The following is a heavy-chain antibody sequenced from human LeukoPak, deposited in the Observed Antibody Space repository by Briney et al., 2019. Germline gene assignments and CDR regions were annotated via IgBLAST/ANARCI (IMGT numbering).Heavy chain of an antibody. CDR3: AGDYGEYYYGMDV. D-gene: IGHD4-17*01. V-gene: IGHV3-33*01. J-gene: IGHJ6*02. CDR1: GFTCSSYG. CDR2: IWYDGSNK. Sequence: GRSLRLSCAASGFTCSSYGMHWVRQAPGKGLEWVAVIWYDGSNKCYADSVKGRFTISRDNSKNTLYLQMNSLRAEDTAVYYCAGDYGEYYYGMDVWGQGTTVTVSS.